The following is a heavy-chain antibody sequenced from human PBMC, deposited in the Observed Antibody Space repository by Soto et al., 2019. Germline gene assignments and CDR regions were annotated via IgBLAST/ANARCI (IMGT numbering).Heavy chain of an antibody. D-gene: IGHD3-22*01. CDR3: ARGSYYYDSRGYYHY. Sequence: SETLSLTCTVSGGSISSYYWSWIRQPPGKGLEWIGYIYYSGSTYYNPSLKSRVTMSVDTSKNQFSLRLSSVTAADTAVYYCARGSYYYDSRGYYHYWGQETLVTVSS. J-gene: IGHJ4*02. CDR2: IYYSGST. V-gene: IGHV4-30-4*01. CDR1: GGSISSYY.